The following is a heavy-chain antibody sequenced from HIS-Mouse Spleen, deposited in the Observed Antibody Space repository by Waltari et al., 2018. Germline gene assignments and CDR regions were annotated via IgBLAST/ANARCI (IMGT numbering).Heavy chain of an antibody. CDR1: GFTFRSYA. CDR3: ARRYSGYDLGY. Sequence: QVQLVESGGGVVQPGRSLRPPCSASGFTFRSYAMHWVRQAPGKGLEWVAVISYDGSNKYYADSVKGRFTISRDNSKNTLYLQMNSLRAEDTAVYYCARRYSGYDLGYWGQGTLVTVSS. V-gene: IGHV3-30*04. CDR2: ISYDGSNK. D-gene: IGHD5-12*01. J-gene: IGHJ4*02.